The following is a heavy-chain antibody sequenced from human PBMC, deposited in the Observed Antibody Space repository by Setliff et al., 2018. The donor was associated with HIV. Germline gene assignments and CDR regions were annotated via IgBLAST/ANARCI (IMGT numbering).Heavy chain of an antibody. J-gene: IGHJ4*02. V-gene: IGHV4-34*01. CDR3: RSRLRSDDTAVFYCARGPQSYVDVVPTIGRYYFDY. CDR2: INHSGST. D-gene: IGHD3-16*01. Sequence: SETLSLTCAVYGGSFSDYYWSWIRQPPGKGLEWIGEINHSGSTNYNASLKSRVIISADYAQRCQGRVTLTADESTSIAYMERSRLRSDDTAVFYCARGPQSYVDVVPTIGRYYFDYWGQGTLVTVSS. CDR1: GGSFSDYY.